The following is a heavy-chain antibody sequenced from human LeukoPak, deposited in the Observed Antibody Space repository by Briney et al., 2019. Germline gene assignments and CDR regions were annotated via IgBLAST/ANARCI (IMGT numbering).Heavy chain of an antibody. J-gene: IGHJ5*02. V-gene: IGHV1-46*01. CDR2: INPSGGST. CDR3: ARDASTYGDYSDNWFDP. D-gene: IGHD4-17*01. Sequence: GASVKVSCKASGYTFTSYYMHWVRQAPGQGLEWMGIINPSGGSTSYAQKFQGRVTMTRDMSTSTVYMELSSLRSEDTAVYYCARDASTYGDYSDNWFDPWGQGTLVTVSS. CDR1: GYTFTSYY.